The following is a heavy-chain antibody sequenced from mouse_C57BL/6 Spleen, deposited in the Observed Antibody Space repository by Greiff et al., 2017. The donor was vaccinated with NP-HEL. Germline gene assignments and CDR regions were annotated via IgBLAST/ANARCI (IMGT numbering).Heavy chain of an antibody. V-gene: IGHV1-69*01. D-gene: IGHD2-10*01. Sequence: QVQLKQPGAELVMPGASVKLSCKASGYTFTSYWMHWVKQRPGQGLEWIGEIDPSDSYTNYNQKFKGKSTLTVDKSSSTAYMQLSSLTSEDSAVYYCARAYRWYFDVWGTGTTVTVSS. CDR3: ARAYRWYFDV. J-gene: IGHJ1*03. CDR2: IDPSDSYT. CDR1: GYTFTSYW.